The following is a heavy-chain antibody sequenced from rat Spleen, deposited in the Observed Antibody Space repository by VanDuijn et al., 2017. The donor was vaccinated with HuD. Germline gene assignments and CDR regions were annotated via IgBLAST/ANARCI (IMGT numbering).Heavy chain of an antibody. V-gene: IGHV5-20*01. CDR1: GFTFSNYG. CDR2: ISYDGGST. J-gene: IGHJ4*01. CDR3: TTGLGARVMDA. D-gene: IGHD5-1*01. Sequence: EVQLVESGGGLVQPGRSMKLSCAASGFTFSNYGMAWVRQAPKKGLEWVAYISYDGGSTYYRDSVKGRFTISRDNAKSTLYLQMDSLRSEDTATYYCTTGLGARVMDAWGQGASVTVSS.